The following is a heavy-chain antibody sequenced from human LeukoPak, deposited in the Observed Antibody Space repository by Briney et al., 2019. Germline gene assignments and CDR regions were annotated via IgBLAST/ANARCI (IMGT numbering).Heavy chain of an antibody. D-gene: IGHD2-15*01. V-gene: IGHV1-2*02. Sequence: GASVKVSCKASGYTFTGYYMHWVRQAPGQGLEWMGWINPNSGGTNYAQKFQGRVTMTRDTSISTAYMELSRLRSDDTAVYYCARLYCSGGSRYSAFDIWGQGTMVTVSS. CDR2: INPNSGGT. CDR3: ARLYCSGGSRYSAFDI. J-gene: IGHJ3*02. CDR1: GYTFTGYY.